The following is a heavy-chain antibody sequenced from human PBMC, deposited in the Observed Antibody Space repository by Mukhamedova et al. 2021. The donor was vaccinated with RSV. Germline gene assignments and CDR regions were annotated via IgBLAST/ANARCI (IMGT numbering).Heavy chain of an antibody. Sequence: WVSQISGDQTKATYADSVKGRFTIFRDNANNLLYLQMNSLRAEDTGRYYCTREPPQSSGEWYFDRWGRVTRVTVSS. D-gene: IGHD1-26*01. CDR2: ISGDQTKA. V-gene: IGHV3-74*01. CDR3: TREPPQSSGEWYFDR. J-gene: IGHJ2*01.